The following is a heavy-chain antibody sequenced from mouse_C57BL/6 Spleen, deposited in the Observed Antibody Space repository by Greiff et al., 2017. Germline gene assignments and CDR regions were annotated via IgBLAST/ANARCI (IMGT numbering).Heavy chain of an antibody. CDR1: GYSITSGYY. CDR2: ISYDGSN. V-gene: IGHV3-6*01. D-gene: IGHD2-2*01. J-gene: IGHJ3*01. Sequence: EVKLLESGPGLVKPSQSLSLTCSVTGYSITSGYYWNWIRQFPGNKLEWMGYISYDGSNNYNPSLKNLISITRDTSKNQFFLKLNSVTTEDTATYYCARSLGYDSRFAYWGQGTLVTVSA. CDR3: ARSLGYDSRFAY.